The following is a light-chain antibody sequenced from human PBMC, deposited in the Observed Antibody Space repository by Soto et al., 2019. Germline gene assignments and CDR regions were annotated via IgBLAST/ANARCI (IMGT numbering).Light chain of an antibody. J-gene: IGLJ7*01. V-gene: IGLV6-57*03. CDR2: EDN. Sequence: NFMLTQPHSVSESPGKTVSISCTRSSGSSASNYVQWYQQRPGSAPTTVIYEDNQRPSGVPDRFSGSIDSSSNSASLTISGLKTEDEADYYCQSSDSSNHSAVFGGGTQLTVL. CDR3: QSSDSSNHSAV. CDR1: SGSSASNY.